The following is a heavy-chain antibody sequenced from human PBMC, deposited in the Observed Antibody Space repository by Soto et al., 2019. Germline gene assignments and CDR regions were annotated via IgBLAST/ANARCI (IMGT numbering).Heavy chain of an antibody. CDR2: IYPADSET. V-gene: IGHV5-51*01. J-gene: IGHJ6*02. Sequence: PGESLKISCRGSGYSFSSYWIGWVRQMPGKGLEWMGIIYPADSETRYSPSFQGQVTISADKSISTAYLQWSSLKASDTAMYYCAKQLMAYGMDVWGQGTTVTVS. D-gene: IGHD3-10*01. CDR3: AKQLMAYGMDV. CDR1: GYSFSSYW.